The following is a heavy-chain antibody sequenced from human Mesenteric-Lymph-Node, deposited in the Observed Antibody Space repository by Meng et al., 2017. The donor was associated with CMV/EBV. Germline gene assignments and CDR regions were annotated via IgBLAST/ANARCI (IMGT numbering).Heavy chain of an antibody. CDR1: GFTFSNYW. CDR2: IKDDESER. D-gene: IGHD1-26*01. CDR3: TRLHSGRYYGDALDI. J-gene: IGHJ3*02. Sequence: GESLKISCATSGFTFSNYWMTWVRQAPGKGLEWVANIKDDESERYYVESVEGRFTISRDNAKNSLYLQMNSLRAEDTAVYYCTRLHSGRYYGDALDIWGQGTMVTVSS. V-gene: IGHV3-7*01.